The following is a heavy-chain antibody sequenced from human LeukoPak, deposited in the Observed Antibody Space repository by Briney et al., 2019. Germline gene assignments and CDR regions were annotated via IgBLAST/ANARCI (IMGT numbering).Heavy chain of an antibody. J-gene: IGHJ4*02. CDR2: IKQDGSEK. V-gene: IGHV3-7*03. CDR1: GFTFSSYW. CDR3: ARHGYYYDSSGYLFDY. D-gene: IGHD3-22*01. Sequence: GGSLRLSCAASGFTFSSYWMSWVRQAPGKGLEWVANIKQDGSEKYYVDSVKGRFTISRDNAKNSLYLQMNSLRAEDTAMYYCARHGYYYDSSGYLFDYWGQGTLVTVSS.